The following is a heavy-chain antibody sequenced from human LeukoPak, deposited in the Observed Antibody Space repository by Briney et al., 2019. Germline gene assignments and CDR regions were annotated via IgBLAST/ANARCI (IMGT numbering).Heavy chain of an antibody. J-gene: IGHJ4*02. Sequence: SETLSLTCAVYIESFSGHYWSWIRQPPGKGLEWIGEINHSGNTNYKPSLKSRVTISVDTSKNQFSLKMNSVTAADTAVYYCARRPRNSENSVGPSGLDYWGQGTLVTVSS. D-gene: IGHD1-26*01. CDR3: ARRPRNSENSVGPSGLDY. V-gene: IGHV4-34*01. CDR2: INHSGNT. CDR1: IESFSGHY.